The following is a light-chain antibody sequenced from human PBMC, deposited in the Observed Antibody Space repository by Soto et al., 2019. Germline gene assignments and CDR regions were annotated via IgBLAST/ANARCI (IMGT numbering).Light chain of an antibody. CDR2: SNN. CDR3: VALDDTLNSYVV. CDR1: SPNIGSNT. V-gene: IGLV1-44*01. Sequence: SVLPQPPSGSGAPVRRGPLSSPGSSPNIGSNTVNWYQQLPGTAPKLVIYSNNQRPSGVPDRFSGSKSGTSASLAISGLHSEDEADYSCVALDDTLNSYVVVGGVTKVTV. J-gene: IGLJ2*01.